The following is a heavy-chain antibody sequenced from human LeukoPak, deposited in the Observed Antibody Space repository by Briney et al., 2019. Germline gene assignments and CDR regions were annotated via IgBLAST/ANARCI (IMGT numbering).Heavy chain of an antibody. V-gene: IGHV3-48*03. CDR1: GFTFSSYE. CDR3: AKAMLKYYYYYMDV. CDR2: ISSSGSTI. J-gene: IGHJ6*03. Sequence: GGSLRLSCAASGFTFSSYEMNWVRQAPGKGLEWVSYISSSGSTIYYADSVKGRFTISRDNAKNSLYLQMNSLRAEDTAVYYCAKAMLKYYYYYMDVWGKGTTVTVSS. D-gene: IGHD3-10*02.